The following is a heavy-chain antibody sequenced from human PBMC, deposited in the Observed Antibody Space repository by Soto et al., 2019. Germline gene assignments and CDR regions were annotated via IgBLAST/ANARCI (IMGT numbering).Heavy chain of an antibody. CDR1: GDSISNGGYY. CDR3: AVRYCSGGSCISES. V-gene: IGHV4-31*03. Sequence: QVQLQESGPGLVKPSQTLSLTCSVSGDSISNGGYYWSWIRQHPGKGMEWIGYISYTGTTYSSPALRSRVPISLDTSKNQFSLKLSAVTAADTAVYYCAVRYCSGGSCISESWGQGTLVTVSS. J-gene: IGHJ5*02. CDR2: ISYTGTT. D-gene: IGHD2-15*01.